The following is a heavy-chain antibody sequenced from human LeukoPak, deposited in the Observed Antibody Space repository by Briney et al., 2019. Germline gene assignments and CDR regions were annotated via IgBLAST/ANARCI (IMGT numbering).Heavy chain of an antibody. CDR3: ARDYDSSGNFDY. Sequence: SETLSLTCTVSGGSVSSGSYYWSWIRQPPGKGLEWTGYIYYSGSTNYNPSLKSRVTISVDTSKNQFSLKLSSVTAADTAVYYCARDYDSSGNFDYWGQGTLVTVSS. CDR1: GGSVSSGSYY. CDR2: IYYSGST. V-gene: IGHV4-61*01. D-gene: IGHD3-22*01. J-gene: IGHJ4*02.